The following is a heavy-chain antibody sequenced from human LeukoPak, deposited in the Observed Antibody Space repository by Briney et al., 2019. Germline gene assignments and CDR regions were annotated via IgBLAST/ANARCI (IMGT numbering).Heavy chain of an antibody. J-gene: IGHJ4*02. D-gene: IGHD3-22*01. CDR3: ARASGLLPSNFDY. CDR1: GGSISSGGYY. Sequence: SETLSLTCTVSGGSISSGGYYWSWLRQHPGKGLEWIGYIYYSGSTYYNPSLKSRVTISVDTSKNQFSLKLSSVTAADTAVYYCARASGLLPSNFDYWGQGTLVTVSS. CDR2: IYYSGST. V-gene: IGHV4-31*03.